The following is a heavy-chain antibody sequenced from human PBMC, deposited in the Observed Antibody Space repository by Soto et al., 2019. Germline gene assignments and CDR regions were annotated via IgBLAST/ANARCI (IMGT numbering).Heavy chain of an antibody. V-gene: IGHV3-33*01. J-gene: IGHJ4*01. CDR3: ARENGDYGFDY. Sequence: QVQLVESGGGVVQPGRSLRLSCAASGFTFSSYGMHWVRRAPGKGLEWVAVIWYDGSNKYWSDSVKGRFTISRDNSNNTLYLQMNSLRAEDTAVYYWARENGDYGFDYWGHGTLVPVSS. CDR1: GFTFSSYG. D-gene: IGHD4-17*01. CDR2: IWYDGSNK.